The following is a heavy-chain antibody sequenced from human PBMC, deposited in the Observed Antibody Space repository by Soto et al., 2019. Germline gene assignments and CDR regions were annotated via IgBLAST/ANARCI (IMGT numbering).Heavy chain of an antibody. CDR3: TTDRWFDP. CDR2: IKSKIDGGTT. Sequence: EVQLVESGGGLVKPGGSLRLSCAASGFTFKNAWMSWVRQAPGKGLEWVGRIKSKIDGGTTDYAAPVKGRFTISRDDSKNTLYLQMNSLKTEDTAVYYCTTDRWFDPWGQGTLVTVSS. V-gene: IGHV3-15*01. CDR1: GFTFKNAW. J-gene: IGHJ5*02.